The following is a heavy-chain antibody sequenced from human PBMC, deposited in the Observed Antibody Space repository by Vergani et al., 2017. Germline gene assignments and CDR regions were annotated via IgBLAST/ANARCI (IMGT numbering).Heavy chain of an antibody. CDR2: IIPMFGTL. CDR1: GGTFSSYG. D-gene: IGHD6-6*01. J-gene: IGHJ6*03. V-gene: IGHV1-69*01. Sequence: QVQLVQSGAEVKKPGSSVKVSCKASGGTFSSYGINWVRQAPGQGLEWMGGIIPMFGTLNYAQKFQGRVTITADESTSTACMELSSLRSEDTAVFYCARGGSDYSSSSGRYYFYMDVWGKGTTVTVSS. CDR3: ARGGSDYSSSSGRYYFYMDV.